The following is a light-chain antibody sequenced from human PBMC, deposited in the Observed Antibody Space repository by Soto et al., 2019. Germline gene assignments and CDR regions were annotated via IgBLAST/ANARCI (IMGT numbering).Light chain of an antibody. CDR1: QSISSY. J-gene: IGKJ1*01. V-gene: IGKV1-39*01. CDR2: AAS. CDR3: QQSYSSPRT. Sequence: DIQMTQSPFSLSASVGDRVTITCRASQSISSYLNWYQQTPGKAPKLLIYAASSLQSGVPSRFSGSGSGTDFTLTISRLQPEDFATYYCQQSYSSPRTFGQGTKVDIK.